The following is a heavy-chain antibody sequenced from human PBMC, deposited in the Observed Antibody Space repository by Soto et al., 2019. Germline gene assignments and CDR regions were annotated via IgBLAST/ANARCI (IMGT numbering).Heavy chain of an antibody. J-gene: IGHJ5*02. Sequence: ASVKVSCKASGYTFTSYGISWVRQAPGQGLEWMGWISAYNGNTNYAQKLQGRVTMTTDTSTSTAYMELRSLRSDDTAVYYCARDLDQLLLNWFDPWGQGTPVTVSS. CDR1: GYTFTSYG. V-gene: IGHV1-18*01. D-gene: IGHD2-2*01. CDR2: ISAYNGNT. CDR3: ARDLDQLLLNWFDP.